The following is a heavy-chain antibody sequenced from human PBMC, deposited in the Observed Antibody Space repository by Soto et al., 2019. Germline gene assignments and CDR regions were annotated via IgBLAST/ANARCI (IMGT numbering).Heavy chain of an antibody. CDR2: IDPGDSYT. CDR1: GYSFTSYW. Sequence: PGESLKISCKGSGYSFTSYWISWVRQMPGKGLEWLGRIDPGDSYTNYSPSFQGHVTISADKSISTAYLQWSSLKASDTAMYYCARILWGYSSGWYENYYGMDVWGQGTTVTVSS. J-gene: IGHJ6*02. D-gene: IGHD6-19*01. V-gene: IGHV5-10-1*01. CDR3: ARILWGYSSGWYENYYGMDV.